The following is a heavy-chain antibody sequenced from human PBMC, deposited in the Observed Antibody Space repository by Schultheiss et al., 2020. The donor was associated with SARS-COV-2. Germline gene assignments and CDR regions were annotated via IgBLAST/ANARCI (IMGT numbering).Heavy chain of an antibody. CDR2: IYYSGST. V-gene: IGHV4-39*07. CDR3: ARQAIGMAAITVVLG. J-gene: IGHJ4*02. CDR1: GGSISSGSYY. D-gene: IGHD5-24*01. Sequence: SETLSLTCTVSGGSISSGSYYWGWIRQPPGKGLEWIGSIYYSGSTYYNPSLQSRVTISIDTSKNQFSLRLNSVTAADTAVYYCARQAIGMAAITVVLGWGLGTLVTVSS.